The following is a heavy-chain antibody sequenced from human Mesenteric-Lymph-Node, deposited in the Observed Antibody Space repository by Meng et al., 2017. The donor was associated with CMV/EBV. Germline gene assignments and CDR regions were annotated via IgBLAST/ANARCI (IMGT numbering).Heavy chain of an antibody. CDR3: ARDEGSWYSVPSENRFDP. V-gene: IGHV3-33*01. D-gene: IGHD6-13*01. Sequence: RSYGREWVRQGSGKGLGEVALIWYDENRKYDADSVKGRFSISRDNFKSTLYLQMNSLRAEDTAVYYCARDEGSWYSVPSENRFDPWGQGTLVTVSS. J-gene: IGHJ5*02. CDR2: IWYDENRK. CDR1: RSYG.